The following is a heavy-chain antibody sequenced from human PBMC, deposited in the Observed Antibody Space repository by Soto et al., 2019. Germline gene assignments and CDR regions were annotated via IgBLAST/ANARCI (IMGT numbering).Heavy chain of an antibody. V-gene: IGHV3-23*01. CDR3: AKANMTVVPALYYMDV. Sequence: GGSLRLSCAASGFTFGSYAMSWVRQAPGKGLEWVSAISGSGGSTYYADSVKGRFTISRDNSKNTLYLQMNSLRAEDTAVYYCAKANMTVVPALYYMDVWGKGTTVTVSS. J-gene: IGHJ6*03. CDR1: GFTFGSYA. D-gene: IGHD2-2*01. CDR2: ISGSGGST.